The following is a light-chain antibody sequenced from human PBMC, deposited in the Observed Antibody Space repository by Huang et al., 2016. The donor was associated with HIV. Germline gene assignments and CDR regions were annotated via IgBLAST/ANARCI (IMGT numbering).Light chain of an antibody. CDR2: KAS. J-gene: IGKJ1*01. Sequence: DIQMTQSPSTLSASVGDRVTITCRASQRISSWLAWYQQKPGKAPKLLIYKASDLESGVPSRFSGSGSGTEFTLTISSLRPDDFATYYCQQYNSYSSFGQGTKVEIK. V-gene: IGKV1-5*03. CDR3: QQYNSYSS. CDR1: QRISSW.